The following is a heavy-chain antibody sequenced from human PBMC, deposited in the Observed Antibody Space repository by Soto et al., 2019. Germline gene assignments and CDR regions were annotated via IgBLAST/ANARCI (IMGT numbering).Heavy chain of an antibody. D-gene: IGHD5-12*01. CDR2: IYRDGTT. V-gene: IGHV3-53*01. J-gene: IGHJ4*02. Sequence: EVQLVESGGDLIQPGGSLRLSCAASGFSVRTDYMTWVRQPPGKGLEWVSVIYRDGTTYYADSIKGRFTISRDNSKNTHYPQTNTPRLDETAVYYCATTTGATACAWLDYSHQGTLVTVSS. CDR3: ATTTGATACAWLDY. CDR1: GFSVRTDY.